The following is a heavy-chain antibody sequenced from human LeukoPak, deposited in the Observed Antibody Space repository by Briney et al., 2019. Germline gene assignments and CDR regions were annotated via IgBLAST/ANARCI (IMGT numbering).Heavy chain of an antibody. CDR2: ISSSSSYI. J-gene: IGHJ5*02. V-gene: IGHV3-21*01. CDR1: GFTFSSYE. Sequence: GGSLRLSCAASGFTFSSYEMNWVRQAPGKGLEWVSSISSSSSYIYYADSVKGRFTISRDNAKNSLYLQMNSLRAEDTAVYYCARDSDKGWFDPWGQGTLVTVSS. CDR3: ARDSDKGWFDP. D-gene: IGHD2-15*01.